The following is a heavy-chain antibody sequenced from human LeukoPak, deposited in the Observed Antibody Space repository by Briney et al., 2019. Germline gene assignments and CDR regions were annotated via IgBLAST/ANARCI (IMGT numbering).Heavy chain of an antibody. J-gene: IGHJ1*01. D-gene: IGHD3-22*01. Sequence: SETLSLTCAVSGYSISRGYYWGWVRQPPGKGLEWIGNIDYSGTTYYSAPLRGRATISADMSKNQFSLKLNSVTAADTAVYYCTRAGSSGYYYFQRWGQGTLVTVSS. CDR1: GYSISRGYY. CDR3: TRAGSSGYYYFQR. CDR2: IDYSGTT. V-gene: IGHV4-38-2*01.